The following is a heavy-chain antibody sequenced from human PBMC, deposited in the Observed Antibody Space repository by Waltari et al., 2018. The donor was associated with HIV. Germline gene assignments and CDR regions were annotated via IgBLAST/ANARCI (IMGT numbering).Heavy chain of an antibody. Sequence: QVQLQESGPGLVKPSQTLSITCTVSGGSITSGTYYWTWIRQPAGKGLEWVGRGYISGSTNYNPSLRSRVTISVDTSKNQFSLKLTSVTAADTAVYYCARGLDILTAHYHWYLDLWGRGTLVTVSS. V-gene: IGHV4-61*02. D-gene: IGHD3-9*01. CDR1: GGSITSGTYY. J-gene: IGHJ2*01. CDR3: ARGLDILTAHYHWYLDL. CDR2: GYISGST.